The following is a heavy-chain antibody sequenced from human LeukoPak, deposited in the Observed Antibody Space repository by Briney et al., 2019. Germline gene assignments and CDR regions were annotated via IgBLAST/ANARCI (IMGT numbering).Heavy chain of an antibody. CDR1: GFTFSSYS. V-gene: IGHV3-21*01. Sequence: GGSLRLSCAASGFTFSSYSMNWVRQAPGKGLEWVSSISSSSSYIYYADSVKGRFTISRDNAKNSLYLQMNSLRAEDTAVYYCARVGPEITMIVVAAFDYWGQGTLVTVSS. CDR3: ARVGPEITMIVVAAFDY. D-gene: IGHD3-22*01. CDR2: ISSSSSYI. J-gene: IGHJ4*02.